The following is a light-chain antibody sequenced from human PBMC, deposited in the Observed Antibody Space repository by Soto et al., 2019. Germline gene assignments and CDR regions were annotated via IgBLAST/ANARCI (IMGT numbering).Light chain of an antibody. CDR1: SGDVGGYNY. CDR2: DVS. CDR3: SSYTSSSTYV. Sequence: QSVLSQPGSVSGSPGQSITISCTGTSGDVGGYNYVSWYQQHPGKAPKLMIYDVSNRPSGVSNRFSGSKSGNTASLTISGLQAEDEADYYCSSYTSSSTYVFGTGTKVTVL. V-gene: IGLV2-14*01. J-gene: IGLJ1*01.